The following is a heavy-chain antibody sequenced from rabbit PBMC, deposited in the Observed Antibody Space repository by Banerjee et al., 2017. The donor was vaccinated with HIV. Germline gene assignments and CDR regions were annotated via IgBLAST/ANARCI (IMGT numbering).Heavy chain of an antibody. CDR3: ARHVSGTGGLDL. Sequence: QSLEESGGDLVKPGASLTLTCTASGFSFSSDYDMCWVRQAPGKGLEWIAWIYGGSSGSTDYASWAKGRFTISKTSSTTVTLQMTSLTAADTATYFCARHVSGTGGLDLWGPGTLVTVS. D-gene: IGHD7-1*01. CDR1: GFSFSSDYD. CDR2: IYGGSSGST. V-gene: IGHV1S40*01. J-gene: IGHJ4*01.